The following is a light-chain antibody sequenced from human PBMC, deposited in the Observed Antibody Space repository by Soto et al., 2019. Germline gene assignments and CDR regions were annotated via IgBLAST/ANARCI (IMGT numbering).Light chain of an antibody. Sequence: DIQMTQSPSSLSASVEDRVTITCRASQSISNHLNWYRQKPGKEPKLLIFAASSLQSGVPSRFSGSRSGPDFPLTISSLQPEDFATYYCQQSYSSPPTFGEGTKVEIK. V-gene: IGKV1-39*01. J-gene: IGKJ1*01. CDR2: AAS. CDR3: QQSYSSPPT. CDR1: QSISNH.